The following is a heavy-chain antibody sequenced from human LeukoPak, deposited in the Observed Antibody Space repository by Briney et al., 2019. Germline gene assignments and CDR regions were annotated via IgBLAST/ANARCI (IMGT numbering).Heavy chain of an antibody. CDR2: IYPGDTDT. D-gene: IGHD4-17*01. V-gene: IGHV5-51*01. CDR1: GYSFTSYW. CDR3: ARRWTNYGGRYDY. Sequence: GESLKISRKGSGYSFTSYWIGWVRQMPGKGLGWMGIIYPGDTDTRYSPSVQGQVTISADKSISTAYLQWSSLKASDTAMYYCARRWTNYGGRYDYWGQGTLVTVSS. J-gene: IGHJ4*02.